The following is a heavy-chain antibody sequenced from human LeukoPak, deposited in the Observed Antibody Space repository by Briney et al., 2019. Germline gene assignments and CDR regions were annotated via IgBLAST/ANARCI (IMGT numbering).Heavy chain of an antibody. CDR3: AKIVGLPATMAYFDY. J-gene: IGHJ4*02. CDR2: IFNSGNT. CDR1: SASISTYY. D-gene: IGHD2-2*01. Sequence: SETLSLTCTVSSASISTYYWSWIRQPPGKGLELIGYIFNSGNTNYNPSLKSRITMSLDTSKSQFSLRLSSVTAADTAVYYCAKIVGLPATMAYFDYWGQGILITVSS. V-gene: IGHV4-59*01.